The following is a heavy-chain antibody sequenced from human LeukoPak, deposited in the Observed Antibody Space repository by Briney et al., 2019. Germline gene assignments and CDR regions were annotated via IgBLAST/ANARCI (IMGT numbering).Heavy chain of an antibody. Sequence: KPSETLSLTCAVYGASFSDFHWTWIRQSPGKGLEWIGEINHNNYNPSLKSRVTISLDTSKNQISLNLTSVTAADTAVCYCARGRRAFYQTRGNRFYYYMDVWGKGTTVIVSS. CDR1: GASFSDFH. J-gene: IGHJ6*03. CDR3: ARGRRAFYQTRGNRFYYYMDV. D-gene: IGHD2/OR15-2a*01. V-gene: IGHV4-34*01. CDR2: INHN.